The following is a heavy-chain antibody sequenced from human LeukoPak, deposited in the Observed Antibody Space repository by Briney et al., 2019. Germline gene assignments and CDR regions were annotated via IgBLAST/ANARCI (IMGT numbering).Heavy chain of an antibody. CDR2: INPSGGST. CDR1: GYTFTSYY. J-gene: IGHJ4*02. CDR3: ASPGTMVRGVITY. D-gene: IGHD3-10*01. Sequence: ASVKVSCKASGYTFTSYYMHWVRQAPGQGLEWMGIINPSGGSTSYAQKFQGRVTITADESTSTAYMELSSLRSEDTAVYYCASPGTMVRGVITYWGQGTLVTVSS. V-gene: IGHV1-46*01.